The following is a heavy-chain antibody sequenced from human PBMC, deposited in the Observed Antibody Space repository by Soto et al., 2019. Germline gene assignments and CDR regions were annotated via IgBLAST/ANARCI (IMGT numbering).Heavy chain of an antibody. J-gene: IGHJ4*02. V-gene: IGHV4-4*07. CDR1: GGSISSYY. Sequence: SETLSLTCTVSGGSISSYYWSWIRQPAGKGLEWIGRIYTSGSTNYNPSLKSRVTMSVDTSKNQFSLKLSSVTAAGTAVYYCARDGADVYSSSHAWDYWGQGTLVTVSS. D-gene: IGHD6-13*01. CDR3: ARDGADVYSSSHAWDY. CDR2: IYTSGST.